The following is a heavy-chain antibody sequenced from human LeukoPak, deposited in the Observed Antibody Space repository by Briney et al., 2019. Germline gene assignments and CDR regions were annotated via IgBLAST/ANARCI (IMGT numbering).Heavy chain of an antibody. CDR2: IYYSGST. CDR1: GGSISSGGYY. CDR3: ARGGSIGWYGAFDI. D-gene: IGHD6-19*01. Sequence: SETLSLTCTVSGGSISSGGYYWSWIRQHPGKGLEWIGYIYYSGSTYYNPSLKSRVTISVDTSKNQFSLKLSPVTAADTAVYYCARGGSIGWYGAFDIWGQGTLVTVSS. V-gene: IGHV4-31*03. J-gene: IGHJ3*02.